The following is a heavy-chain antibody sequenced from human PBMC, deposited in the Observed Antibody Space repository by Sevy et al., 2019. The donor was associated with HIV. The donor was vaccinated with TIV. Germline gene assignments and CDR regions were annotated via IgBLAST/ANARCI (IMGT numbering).Heavy chain of an antibody. V-gene: IGHV1-8*01. CDR2: MTPNSGNT. Sequence: ALVKVSYKASGYTFTSYDINWVRQATGQGLEWMGWMTPNSGNTGCAQKFQGRVTMTRNTSISTAYMELSSLRSEDTAVYYCARGLYCSGGSCYSLKVGNNWFDPWGQGTLVTVSS. CDR1: GYTFTSYD. CDR3: ARGLYCSGGSCYSLKVGNNWFDP. J-gene: IGHJ5*02. D-gene: IGHD2-15*01.